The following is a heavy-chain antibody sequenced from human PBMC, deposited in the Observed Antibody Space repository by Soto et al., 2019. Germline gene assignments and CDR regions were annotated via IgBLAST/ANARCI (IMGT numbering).Heavy chain of an antibody. CDR3: AKNGQPPYYYYGMDV. V-gene: IGHV1-69*08. D-gene: IGHD2-8*01. CDR1: GGTFSNDI. CDR2: IIPLLDTT. J-gene: IGHJ6*02. Sequence: SVKVSCKTSGGTFSNDIITWVRQAPGQGLEWMGRIIPLLDTTNYAQKFQGRVTITVDTSTTTAFMELTSLTSDDRAVYYCAKNGQPPYYYYGMDVWGQGTTVTVSS.